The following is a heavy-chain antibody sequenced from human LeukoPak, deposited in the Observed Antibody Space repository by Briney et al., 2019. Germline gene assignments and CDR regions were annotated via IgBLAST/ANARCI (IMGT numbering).Heavy chain of an antibody. D-gene: IGHD1-1*01. V-gene: IGHV4-34*01. Sequence: SETLCLTCAVYGGSFSSYYWSWIRQSPGKGLQWIAEVNHRGETNYNPSVKGRVTISVDTSKNQFSLKVTSLTAADTAVYYCARGPTISETGYFDYWGQGTLVTVS. CDR1: GGSFSSYY. CDR2: VNHRGET. J-gene: IGHJ4*03. CDR3: ARGPTISETGYFDY.